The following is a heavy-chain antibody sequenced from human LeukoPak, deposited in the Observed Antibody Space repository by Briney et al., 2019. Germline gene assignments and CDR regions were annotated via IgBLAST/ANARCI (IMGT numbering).Heavy chain of an antibody. D-gene: IGHD3-3*01. J-gene: IGHJ4*02. V-gene: IGHV3-30*02. CDR1: GFTFSSYG. CDR2: IRYDGSNK. Sequence: PGGSLRLSCAASGFTFSSYGTHWVRQAPGKGLEWVAFIRYDGSNKYYADSVKGRFTISRDNSKNTLYLQMNSLRAEDTAVYYCAKVLGSTFGVDLHDYWGQGTLATVSS. CDR3: AKVLGSTFGVDLHDY.